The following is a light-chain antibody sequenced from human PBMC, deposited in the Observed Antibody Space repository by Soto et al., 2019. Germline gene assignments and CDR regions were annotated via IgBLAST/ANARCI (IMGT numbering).Light chain of an antibody. CDR1: QDIIND. Sequence: DIQMTQSPSSLSASVGDTVTITCRASQDIINDLAWYQQKPGKAPQRLIHAASSLQGGVPSRFSGSGSGTEFTLTISSLQPEDFVTYYCLQHNTYPLTFGGGTKVEIK. J-gene: IGKJ4*01. V-gene: IGKV1-17*01. CDR3: LQHNTYPLT. CDR2: AAS.